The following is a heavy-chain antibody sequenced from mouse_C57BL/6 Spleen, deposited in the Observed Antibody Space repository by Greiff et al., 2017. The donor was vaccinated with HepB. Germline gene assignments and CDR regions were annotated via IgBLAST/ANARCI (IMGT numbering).Heavy chain of an antibody. V-gene: IGHV1-55*01. CDR1: GYTFTSYW. CDR3: ARKGGSITTVVRYFDV. Sequence: QVQLQQPGAELVKPGASVKMSCKASGYTFTSYWITWVKQRPGQGLEWIGDIYPGSGSTNYNEKFKSKATLTVDTSSSTAYMQLSSLTSEDSAVYYCARKGGSITTVVRYFDVWGTGTTVTVSS. J-gene: IGHJ1*03. CDR2: IYPGSGST. D-gene: IGHD1-1*01.